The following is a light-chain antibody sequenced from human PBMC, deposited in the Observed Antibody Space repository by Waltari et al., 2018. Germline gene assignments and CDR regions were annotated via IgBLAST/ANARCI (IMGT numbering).Light chain of an antibody. CDR3: QSYDTTLSVV. V-gene: IGLV1-40*01. Sequence: QSVLTPPPSVSGAPGQRVTISCSGSGSTNGAGYDVHWYRQLPGKAPTLLIYGVNTRPPGVSDRFSGSQFDTSASLAIAGLQADDEADYYCQSYDTTLSVVFGGGTKLTVL. CDR1: GSTNGAGYD. J-gene: IGLJ2*01. CDR2: GVN.